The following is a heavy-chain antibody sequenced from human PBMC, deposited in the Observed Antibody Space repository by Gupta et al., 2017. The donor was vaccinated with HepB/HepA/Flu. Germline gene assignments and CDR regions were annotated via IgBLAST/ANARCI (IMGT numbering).Heavy chain of an antibody. J-gene: IGHJ5*02. CDR1: GFTFSSYG. CDR3: ARDLSDFWSGRKTNWFDP. D-gene: IGHD3-3*01. Sequence: QVQLVESGGGVVQPGRSLRLSCAASGFTFSSYGMHWVRQAPGKGLEWVAVIWYDGSNKYYADSVKGRFTISRDNSKNTLYLQMNSLRAEDTAVYYCARDLSDFWSGRKTNWFDPWGQGTLVTVSS. CDR2: IWYDGSNK. V-gene: IGHV3-33*01.